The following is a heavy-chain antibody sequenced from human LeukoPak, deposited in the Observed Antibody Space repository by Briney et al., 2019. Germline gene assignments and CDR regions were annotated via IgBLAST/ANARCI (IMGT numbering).Heavy chain of an antibody. CDR2: ISAGGGGS. D-gene: IGHD1-14*01. CDR3: AKEAVRKFDFHY. J-gene: IGHJ4*02. V-gene: IGHV3-23*01. Sequence: GGSLGLSCAASGFSFSSYAMGWVRQTPGKGLEWVSSISAGGGGSYYADSVKGRFTISRDNSKNTLYLQMNSLRAEDTAVYYCAKEAVRKFDFHYWGQGTLVTVSS. CDR1: GFSFSSYA.